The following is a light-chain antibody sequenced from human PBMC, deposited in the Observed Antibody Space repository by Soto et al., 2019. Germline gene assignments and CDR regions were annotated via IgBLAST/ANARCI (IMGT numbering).Light chain of an antibody. CDR1: QSVLYSSNNKNY. V-gene: IGKV4-1*01. Sequence: DIVMTQSPDSLAVPLGERATINCKSSQSVLYSSNNKNYLAWYQQKPGQPPKLLIYWASTRESGVPDRFSGSGSGTDFTLTISSLQAEDVAVYYCQQYYSTPPVTFGPGTKVDIK. J-gene: IGKJ3*01. CDR2: WAS. CDR3: QQYYSTPPVT.